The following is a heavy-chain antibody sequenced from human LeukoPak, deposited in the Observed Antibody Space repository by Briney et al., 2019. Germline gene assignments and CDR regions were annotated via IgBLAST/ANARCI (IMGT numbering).Heavy chain of an antibody. CDR2: IYYSGST. CDR1: GGSISSYY. D-gene: IGHD5-18*01. V-gene: IGHV4-59*12. Sequence: SETLSLTCTVSGGSISSYYWSWIRQPPGKGLEWIGYIYYSGSTNYNPSLKSRVTISVDTSKNQFSLKLSSVTAADTAVYYCARGLVEPPYRYGPFDYWGQGTLVTVSS. J-gene: IGHJ4*02. CDR3: ARGLVEPPYRYGPFDY.